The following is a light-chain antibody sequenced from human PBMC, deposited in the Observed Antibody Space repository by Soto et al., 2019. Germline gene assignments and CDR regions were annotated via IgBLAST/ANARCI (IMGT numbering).Light chain of an antibody. J-gene: IGKJ4*01. V-gene: IGKV1-5*03. Sequence: DIQMTQSPSTLSASVGDRVTITCRASQSISSWLAWYQQKPGKAPKLLIYKASSLESGVPSRFSGSGSGTEFTLTISSLQPYDFATYYCQQYNNWVGTFGGGTKVEIK. CDR1: QSISSW. CDR3: QQYNNWVGT. CDR2: KAS.